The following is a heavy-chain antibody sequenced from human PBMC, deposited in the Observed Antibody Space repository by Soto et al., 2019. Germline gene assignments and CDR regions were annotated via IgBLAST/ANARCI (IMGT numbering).Heavy chain of an antibody. D-gene: IGHD3-3*01. CDR2: IYYSGST. Sequence: PSETLSLTCSVSGGSISSGDYYWSWIRQHPGKGLEWIGYIYYSGSTYYNPSLKGRVTISVDTSKNQFSLKLSSVTAADTAVYYCARVDPTTIFGMVTRYYLDYWGQGTLVTVSS. V-gene: IGHV4-31*03. J-gene: IGHJ4*02. CDR1: GGSISSGDYY. CDR3: ARVDPTTIFGMVTRYYLDY.